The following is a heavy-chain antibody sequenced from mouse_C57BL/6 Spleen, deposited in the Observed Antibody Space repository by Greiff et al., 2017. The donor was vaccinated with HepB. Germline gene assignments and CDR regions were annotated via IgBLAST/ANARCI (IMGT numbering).Heavy chain of an antibody. CDR1: GYTFTDYY. CDR3: ARDGDYGNYVLAY. CDR2: INPNNGGT. D-gene: IGHD2-1*01. Sequence: EVQLQQSGPELVKPGASVKISCKASGYTFTDYYMNWVKQSHGKSLEWIGDINPNNGGTSYNQKFKGKATLTVDKSSSTAYMELRSLTSEDSAVYYCARDGDYGNYVLAYWGQGTLVTVSA. J-gene: IGHJ3*01. V-gene: IGHV1-26*01.